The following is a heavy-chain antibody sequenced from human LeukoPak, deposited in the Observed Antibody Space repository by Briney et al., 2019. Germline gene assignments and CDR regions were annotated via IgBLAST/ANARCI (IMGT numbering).Heavy chain of an antibody. CDR3: AMLGSRPEFDP. Sequence: TGRSLKLSCAASGFTFSDYEMHWIRQAPGKGLEWVAVISRDSKKTQYAESVEGRFTTSRDNSNGTLFLQMNSLRTEDTGVYYGAMLGSRPEFDPWGQGTLVTVSS. CDR1: GFTFSDYE. D-gene: IGHD3-10*01. CDR2: ISRDSKKT. J-gene: IGHJ5*02. V-gene: IGHV3-30*03.